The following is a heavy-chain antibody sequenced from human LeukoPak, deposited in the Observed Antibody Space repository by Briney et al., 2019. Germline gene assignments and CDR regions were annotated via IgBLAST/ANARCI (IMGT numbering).Heavy chain of an antibody. CDR2: IYRSSNGETT. CDR1: GITFSNAR. D-gene: IGHD6-19*01. J-gene: IGHJ4*02. CDR3: TTYSSGSCPL. Sequence: PGGSLRLSCAASGITFSNARMTWGRQAPGKGLGWVGRIYRSSNGETTDYGAPVKGRFTMSRDDSKNTLYLQINSLKTENTAVYYCTTYSSGSCPLGGQGTLVTVSA. V-gene: IGHV3-15*01.